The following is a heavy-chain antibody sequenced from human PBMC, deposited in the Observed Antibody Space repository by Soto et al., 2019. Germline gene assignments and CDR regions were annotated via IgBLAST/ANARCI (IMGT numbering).Heavy chain of an antibody. CDR2: INHSGST. CDR3: ARRGPNRYYYYYMDV. J-gene: IGHJ6*03. CDR1: GGSFSGYY. V-gene: IGHV4-34*01. D-gene: IGHD3-10*01. Sequence: QVQLQQWGAGLLKPSETLSLTCAVYGGSFSGYYWSWIRQPPGKGLEWIGEINHSGSTNYNPSLKSRVTISVDTSKNQFSLKLSSVTAADTAVYYCARRGPNRYYYYYMDVWGKGTTVTVSS.